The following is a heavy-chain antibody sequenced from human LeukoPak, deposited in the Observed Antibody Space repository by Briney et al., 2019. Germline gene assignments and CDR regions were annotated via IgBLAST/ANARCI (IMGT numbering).Heavy chain of an antibody. V-gene: IGHV4-61*08. D-gene: IGHD4-23*01. Sequence: PSETLSLTCTVSGGSISSGDYYWSWIRQPPGRGLEWIAYIHYSGSAAYNPSLKSRVTISRDMSTNQFSLKMTSVTAAGTAVYFCARDMGAPDYGSYSVDYWGQGTLVTVSS. CDR2: IHYSGSA. CDR1: GGSISSGDYY. J-gene: IGHJ4*02. CDR3: ARDMGAPDYGSYSVDY.